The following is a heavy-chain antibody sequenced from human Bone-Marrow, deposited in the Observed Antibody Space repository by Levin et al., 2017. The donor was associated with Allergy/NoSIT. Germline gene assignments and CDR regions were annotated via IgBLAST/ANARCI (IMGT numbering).Heavy chain of an antibody. CDR2: IDATSSYI. D-gene: IGHD2-2*01. J-gene: IGHJ4*02. V-gene: IGHV3-21*01. Sequence: ETLSLTCAASGFAFSSYNMNWVRQAPGKGLEWVSSIDATSSYIYYADSMKGRFTISRDNAKNSLYLQMNSLRAEDTAVYYCARDPNYCTITTCYRDYWGQGTLVTVSS. CDR1: GFAFSSYN. CDR3: ARDPNYCTITTCYRDY.